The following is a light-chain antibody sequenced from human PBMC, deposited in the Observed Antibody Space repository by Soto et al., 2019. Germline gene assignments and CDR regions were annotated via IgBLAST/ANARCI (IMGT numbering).Light chain of an antibody. J-gene: IGKJ3*01. CDR3: QQSYSTLFT. CDR2: AAS. CDR1: QTIIRY. Sequence: DIQMTQSPSSLSASVGDRVTITCRASQTIIRYLNWHQQKPGRAPNLLIYAASSLQSGVPSRFSGSGSGTEFTLTISSLQPQAFATYYCQQSYSTLFTFGPGTKVEIK. V-gene: IGKV1-39*01.